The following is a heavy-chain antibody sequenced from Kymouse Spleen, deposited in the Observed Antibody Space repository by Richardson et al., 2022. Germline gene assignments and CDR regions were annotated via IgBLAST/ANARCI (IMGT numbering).Heavy chain of an antibody. CDR2: ISWNSGSI. CDR1: GFTFDDYA. V-gene: IGHV3-9*01. J-gene: IGHJ3*02. Sequence: EVQLVESGGGLVQPGRSLRLSCAASGFTFDDYAMHWVRQAPGKGLEWVSGISWNSGSIGYADSVKGRFTISRDNAKNSLYLQMNSLRAEDTALYYCAKDIKWELHDAFDIWGQGTMVTVSS. D-gene: IGHD1-26*01. CDR3: AKDIKWELHDAFDI.